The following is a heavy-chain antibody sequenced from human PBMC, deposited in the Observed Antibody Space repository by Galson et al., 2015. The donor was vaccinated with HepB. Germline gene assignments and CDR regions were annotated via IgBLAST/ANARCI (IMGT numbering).Heavy chain of an antibody. V-gene: IGHV3-33*01. CDR2: IWYDGSNK. J-gene: IGHJ3*02. CDR1: GFTFSSYG. CDR3: AREHDLDAFDI. Sequence: SLRLSCAASGFTFSSYGMHWVRQAPGKGLEWVAVIWYDGSNKYYADSVKGRFTISRDNSKNTLYLQMNSLRAEDTAVYYCAREHDLDAFDIWGQGTMVTVSS.